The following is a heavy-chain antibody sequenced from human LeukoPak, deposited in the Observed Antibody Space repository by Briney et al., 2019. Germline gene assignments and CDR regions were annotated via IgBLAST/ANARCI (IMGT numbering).Heavy chain of an antibody. CDR1: GGSISSGDYY. J-gene: IGHJ4*02. V-gene: IGHV4-30-4*01. D-gene: IGHD3-3*01. Sequence: SETLSLTCTVSGGSISSGDYYWSWIRQPPGKGLEWIGYIYYSGSTYYNPSLKSRVTISVDTSKNQFSLKLSSVTAADTAVYYCAREGGFYRPLDYSGQGTLVTVSS. CDR2: IYYSGST. CDR3: AREGGFYRPLDY.